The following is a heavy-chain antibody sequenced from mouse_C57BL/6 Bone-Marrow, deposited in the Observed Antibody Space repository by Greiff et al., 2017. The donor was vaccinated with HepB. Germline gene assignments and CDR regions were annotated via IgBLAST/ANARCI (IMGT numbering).Heavy chain of an antibody. CDR1: GFTFSDYY. V-gene: IGHV5-12*01. Sequence: EVKLMESGGGLVQPGGSLKLSCAASGFTFSDYYMYWVRQTPEKRLEWVAYISNGGGSTYYPDTVKGRFTISRDNAKNTLYLQMSRLKSEDTAMYYCARSTVVDYWGQGTTLTVSS. CDR2: ISNGGGST. J-gene: IGHJ2*01. CDR3: ARSTVVDY. D-gene: IGHD1-1*02.